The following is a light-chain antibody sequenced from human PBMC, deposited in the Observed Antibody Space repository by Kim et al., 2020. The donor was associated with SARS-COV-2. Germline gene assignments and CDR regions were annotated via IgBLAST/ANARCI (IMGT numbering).Light chain of an antibody. CDR1: SLTTYY. CDR2: GRN. J-gene: IGLJ2*01. CDR3: NSRDTNTNVVV. Sequence: ALGQTVRITCQGDSLTTYYASWYQQKPGQAPLLVIYGRNNRPSWIPDRFSGSTSGNTTSLTITGAQAEDEADYYCNSRDTNTNVVVFGGGTQLTVL. V-gene: IGLV3-19*01.